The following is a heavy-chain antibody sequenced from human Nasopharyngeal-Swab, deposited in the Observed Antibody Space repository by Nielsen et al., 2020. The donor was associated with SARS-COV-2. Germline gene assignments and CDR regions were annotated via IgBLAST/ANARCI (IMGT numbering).Heavy chain of an antibody. CDR3: AKESTATTYYDAFDI. V-gene: IGHV3-48*01. D-gene: IGHD4-17*01. CDR1: GFTFSSYS. CDR2: ISSSSSTI. Sequence: GESLKISCAASGFTFSSYSMNWVRQAPGKGLEWVSYISSSSSTIYYADSVKGRFTISRDNAKNSLYLQMNSLRAEDTAVYYCAKESTATTYYDAFDIWGQGTMVTVSS. J-gene: IGHJ3*02.